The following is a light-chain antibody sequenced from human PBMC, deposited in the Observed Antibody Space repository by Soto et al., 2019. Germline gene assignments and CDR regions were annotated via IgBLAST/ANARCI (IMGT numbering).Light chain of an antibody. Sequence: QSALTQPASLSGSPGQSITISCTGTGSDISGYNYVSWYQQHPGKAPKLIIHDVTNRPSGVSDRFFGSKSGNTASLTISGLQAEDEADYYCSSYRASSTTHYVFGTGTKLTVL. CDR2: DVT. J-gene: IGLJ1*01. CDR1: GSDISGYNY. V-gene: IGLV2-14*03. CDR3: SSYRASSTTHYV.